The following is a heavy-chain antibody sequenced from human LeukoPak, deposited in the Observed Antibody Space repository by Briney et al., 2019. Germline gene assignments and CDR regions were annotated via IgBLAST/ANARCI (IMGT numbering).Heavy chain of an antibody. CDR2: TYYRSKWFN. D-gene: IGHD6-13*01. CDR1: GDSVSRNSAA. Sequence: SQTLSLTCAISGDSVSRNSAAWNWIRQSPSRGLEWLGRTYYRSKWFNDYAVSVQSRITINPDTSTNQVSLQLNSVTAADTAVYYCARCIAAAAPHAFDIWGQGTMVTVSS. J-gene: IGHJ3*02. CDR3: ARCIAAAAPHAFDI. V-gene: IGHV6-1*01.